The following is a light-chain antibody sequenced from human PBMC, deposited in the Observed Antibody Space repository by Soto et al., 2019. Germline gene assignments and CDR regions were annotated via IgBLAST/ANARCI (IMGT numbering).Light chain of an antibody. CDR2: EVS. V-gene: IGLV2-18*02. J-gene: IGLJ2*01. CDR3: SSYTTSSTLV. Sequence: QLVLTQPPSVSGSPGQSVTISCTGTSSDVGYYNRVSWYQQPPGTAPKLMVFEVSNRPSGVPDRFSGSKSGNTASLTISGLQAEDEADYYCSSYTTSSTLVFGGGTKLTVL. CDR1: SSDVGYYNR.